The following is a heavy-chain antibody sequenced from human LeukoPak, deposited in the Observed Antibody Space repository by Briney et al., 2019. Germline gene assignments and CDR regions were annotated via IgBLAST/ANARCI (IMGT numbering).Heavy chain of an antibody. D-gene: IGHD2-2*01. Sequence: PSETLSLTCAVYGGSFSGYYWSWIRQPPGKGLEWIGEINHSGSTNYNPSLKSRVTISVDTSKNQFSLKLSSVTAADTAVYYCAAAANYYYYYMDVWGKGTTVTISS. CDR3: AAAANYYYYYMDV. CDR1: GGSFSGYY. J-gene: IGHJ6*03. CDR2: INHSGST. V-gene: IGHV4-34*01.